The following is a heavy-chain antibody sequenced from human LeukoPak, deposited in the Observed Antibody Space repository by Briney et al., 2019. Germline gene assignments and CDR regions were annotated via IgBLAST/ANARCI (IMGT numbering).Heavy chain of an antibody. CDR1: GGSFSGYY. CDR3: AGGLSSGWYYDY. V-gene: IGHV4-34*01. D-gene: IGHD6-19*01. Sequence: PSETLSLTCAVYGGSFSGYYWSWIRQPPGKGLEWIGEINHSGSTNYNPSLKSRVTISVDTSKNQFSLKLSSVTAADTAVYYCAGGLSSGWYYDYWGQGTLVTVSS. J-gene: IGHJ4*02. CDR2: INHSGST.